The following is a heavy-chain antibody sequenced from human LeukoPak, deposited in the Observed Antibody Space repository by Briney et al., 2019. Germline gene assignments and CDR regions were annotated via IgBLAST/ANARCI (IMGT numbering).Heavy chain of an antibody. Sequence: GESLKISCTGSGYSFTTYYIGWLRQMPGKGLEWMGIIFPGDSDTRYSPSFEGQVTISADKSTSTAYLQWSRLKASDTAMCYCARRAQAEMATIWGLVDYWGQGTLVTVSS. J-gene: IGHJ4*02. V-gene: IGHV5-51*01. D-gene: IGHD5-24*01. CDR2: IFPGDSDT. CDR1: GYSFTTYY. CDR3: ARRAQAEMATIWGLVDY.